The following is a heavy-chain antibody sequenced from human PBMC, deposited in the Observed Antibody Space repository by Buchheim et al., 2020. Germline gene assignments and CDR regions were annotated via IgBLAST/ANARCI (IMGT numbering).Heavy chain of an antibody. D-gene: IGHD6-19*01. V-gene: IGHV3-21*01. J-gene: IGHJ6*02. CDR1: GFIFSSYS. CDR2: ISSSSSYI. Sequence: EVQLVESGGGLVKPGGSLRLSCAASGFIFSSYSMNWVRQAPGKGLEWVSSISSSSSYIYYADSVKGRFTISRDNAKNSLYLQMNSLRAEDTAVYYCARDGAVAGLVAKYGMDVWGQGTT. CDR3: ARDGAVAGLVAKYGMDV.